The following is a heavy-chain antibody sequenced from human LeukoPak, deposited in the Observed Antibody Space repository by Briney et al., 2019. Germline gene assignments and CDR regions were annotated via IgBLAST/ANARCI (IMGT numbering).Heavy chain of an antibody. V-gene: IGHV1-46*01. CDR1: GYTFTGYY. D-gene: IGHD2-21*02. J-gene: IGHJ5*02. Sequence: ASVKVSCKASGYTFTGYYMHWVRQAPGQGLEWMGIINPSGGSTSYAQKFQGRVTMTRDMSTSTVYMELSSLRSEDTAVYYCARGVTANQRFSWFDPWGQGTLVTVSS. CDR3: ARGVTANQRFSWFDP. CDR2: INPSGGST.